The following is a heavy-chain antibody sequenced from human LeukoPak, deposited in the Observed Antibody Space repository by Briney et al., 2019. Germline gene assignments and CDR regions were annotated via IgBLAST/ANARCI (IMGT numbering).Heavy chain of an antibody. CDR1: GGSISSYY. CDR2: IYYSGST. Sequence: SETLSLTCTVSGGSISSYYWSWIRQPPGKGLEWIGCIYYSGSTNYNPSLKSRVTFSVDTSKNQFSLKLSSVTAADTAVYYCARFYRPHFDYWGQGTLVTVSS. V-gene: IGHV4-59*08. J-gene: IGHJ4*02. CDR3: ARFYRPHFDY. D-gene: IGHD4-4*01.